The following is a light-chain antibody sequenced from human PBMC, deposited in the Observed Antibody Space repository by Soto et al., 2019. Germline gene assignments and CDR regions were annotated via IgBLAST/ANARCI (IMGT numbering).Light chain of an antibody. CDR2: VVS. V-gene: IGLV2-14*01. CDR3: SSYTSNSTLFV. Sequence: QSALTQPASVSGSPGQSITISFTGTSSDVGGYNYVSWYQQHPGKAPKLMIYVVSNRPSGVSNRFSGSKSGNTASLTISGLQAEDEADYYCSSYTSNSTLFVFGTGTKVTVL. CDR1: SSDVGGYNY. J-gene: IGLJ1*01.